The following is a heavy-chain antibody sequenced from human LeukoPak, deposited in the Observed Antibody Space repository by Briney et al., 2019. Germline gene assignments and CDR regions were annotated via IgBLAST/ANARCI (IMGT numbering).Heavy chain of an antibody. J-gene: IGHJ6*03. D-gene: IGHD3-3*01. CDR1: GFTFSSYW. CDR3: ARTERKDVYDFWSGYYYYYYMDV. Sequence: GGSLRLSCAASGFTFSSYWMSWVRQAPGKGLEWVANIKQDGSEKYYVDSVKGRFTISRDNAKNSLYLQMNSLRAEDTAVYYCARTERKDVYDFWSGYYYYYYMDVWGKGTTVTVSS. CDR2: IKQDGSEK. V-gene: IGHV3-7*01.